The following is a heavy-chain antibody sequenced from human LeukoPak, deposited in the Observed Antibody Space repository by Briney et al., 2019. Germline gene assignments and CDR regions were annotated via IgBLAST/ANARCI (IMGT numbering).Heavy chain of an antibody. D-gene: IGHD3-16*01. CDR2: ISGDGAST. CDR1: GFTFSSYW. Sequence: PGGSLRLSCAASGFTFSSYWMSWVRQAPGKGLEWVSLISGDGASTYYADSVKGRFTISRDNSKNSLYLQMNSLRTEDTALYYCAKDISWGGNASDIWGQGTMVTVSS. J-gene: IGHJ3*02. V-gene: IGHV3-43*02. CDR3: AKDISWGGNASDI.